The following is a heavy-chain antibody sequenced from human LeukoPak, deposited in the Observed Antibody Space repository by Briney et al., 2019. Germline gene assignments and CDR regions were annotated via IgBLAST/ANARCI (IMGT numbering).Heavy chain of an antibody. CDR1: GGSISSYY. CDR3: ARDPGVPNWYFDL. Sequence: SETLSLTCTVSGGSISSYYWSWIRRPPGKGLEWIGYIYYSGSTNYNPSLKSRVTISVDTSKNQFSLKLSSVTAADTAVYYCARDPGVPNWYFDLWGRGTLVTVSS. CDR2: IYYSGST. J-gene: IGHJ2*01. V-gene: IGHV4-59*01. D-gene: IGHD1-1*01.